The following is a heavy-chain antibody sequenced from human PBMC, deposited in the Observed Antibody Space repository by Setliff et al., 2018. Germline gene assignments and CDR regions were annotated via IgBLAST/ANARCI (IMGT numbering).Heavy chain of an antibody. J-gene: IGHJ6*02. Sequence: GGSLRLSCAASGFTFSSYSMNWVRQAPGRGLEWISFISSDSRTTYYADSVKGRFTISRDNAKNSLYRQMNNLRAEDTAVYYCARDHVYGSQYYYYYYGMDVWGQGTTVTVSS. CDR1: GFTFSSYS. D-gene: IGHD3-10*01. CDR2: ISSDSRTT. CDR3: ARDHVYGSQYYYYYYGMDV. V-gene: IGHV3-48*01.